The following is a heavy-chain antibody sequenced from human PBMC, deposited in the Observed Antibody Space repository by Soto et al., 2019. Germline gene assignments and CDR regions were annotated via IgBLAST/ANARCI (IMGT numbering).Heavy chain of an antibody. CDR2: ISGSDGST. CDR3: AKGPGMDSDFDN. CDR1: GFTFSSYA. D-gene: IGHD1-26*01. Sequence: EVQMLESGGGLVQPGGSLRLSCAASGFTFSSYAMSWVRQAPEKGLDWVSAISGSDGSTYYADSVKGRFTISRDDSKNTLYLQMNSLRAEDTAVYYCAKGPGMDSDFDNWGQGTLVTVSS. V-gene: IGHV3-23*01. J-gene: IGHJ4*02.